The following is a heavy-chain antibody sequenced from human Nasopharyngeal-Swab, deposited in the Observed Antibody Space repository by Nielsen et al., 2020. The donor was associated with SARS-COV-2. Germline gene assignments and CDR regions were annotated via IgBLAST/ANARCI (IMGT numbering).Heavy chain of an antibody. Sequence: GESLKISCQLSEYKFISYWIGWVRQMPGKGLEWMGVIYLGDSDTRYSPSFQGQVTISADKSINTAYLQWSSLKASDSAMYYCVRGTMAPVVSLNPYYFDYWGPGTQVTVSS. CDR3: VRGTMAPVVSLNPYYFDY. J-gene: IGHJ4*02. D-gene: IGHD2-15*01. CDR2: IYLGDSDT. CDR1: EYKFISYW. V-gene: IGHV5-51*01.